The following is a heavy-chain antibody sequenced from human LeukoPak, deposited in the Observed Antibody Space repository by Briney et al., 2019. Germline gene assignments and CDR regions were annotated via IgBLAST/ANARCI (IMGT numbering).Heavy chain of an antibody. V-gene: IGHV3-15*01. Sequence: RPGGSLRLSCAASGFIFSDAWMTWVRQAPGKGLEWVGRIKRKADGGPTDYAAPVQGRFTISRDDSKNTLYLQMNSLKIEDTAVYFCSTNQALDIWGQGTKVTVSS. CDR3: STNQALDI. CDR2: IKRKADGGPT. J-gene: IGHJ3*02. CDR1: GFIFSDAW.